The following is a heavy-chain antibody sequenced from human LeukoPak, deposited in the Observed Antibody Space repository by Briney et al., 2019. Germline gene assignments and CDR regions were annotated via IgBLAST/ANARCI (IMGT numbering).Heavy chain of an antibody. D-gene: IGHD2-15*01. V-gene: IGHV3-23*01. J-gene: IGHJ6*02. Sequence: PGGSLRLSCAASRFTFSNYWMHWVRQAPGKGLEWVSAISGSGGSTYYADSVKGRFTISRDNSKKTLYLQINSLRAEHTAVYYCAKRGGFVVVVAATPHYYYGMDVWGQGTTVTVSS. CDR1: RFTFSNYW. CDR3: AKRGGFVVVVAATPHYYYGMDV. CDR2: ISGSGGST.